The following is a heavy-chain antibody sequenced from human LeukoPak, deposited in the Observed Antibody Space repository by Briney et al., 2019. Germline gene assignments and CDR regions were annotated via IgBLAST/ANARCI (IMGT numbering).Heavy chain of an antibody. Sequence: PSETLSLTCAVYGGSFSGYYWSWIRQPPGKGLEWIGEINHSGSTNYNPSLKSRVTISVDTSKNQFSLKLSSVTAADTAVYYCARGGVWLQFAFDYWGQGTLVTVPS. D-gene: IGHD5-24*01. CDR2: INHSGST. J-gene: IGHJ4*02. CDR3: ARGGVWLQFAFDY. CDR1: GGSFSGYY. V-gene: IGHV4-34*01.